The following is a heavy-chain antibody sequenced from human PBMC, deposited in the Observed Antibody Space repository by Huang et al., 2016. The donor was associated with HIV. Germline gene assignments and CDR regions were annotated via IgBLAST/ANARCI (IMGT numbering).Heavy chain of an antibody. D-gene: IGHD3-22*01. J-gene: IGHJ4*02. CDR2: MNPSDGRT. CDR1: GYAFTSYY. V-gene: IGHV1-46*01. CDR3: ARDRDFYDSSGYWGFNYFDY. Sequence: QVQLVQSGAEVKKPGASVKVSCKASGYAFTSYYMHWVRQAPGQGLEWKGIMNPSDGRTSYAQKCQGRVTTTRDTSTNTVFMELSSLRSEDTAVYYCARDRDFYDSSGYWGFNYFDYWGQGTLVTVSS.